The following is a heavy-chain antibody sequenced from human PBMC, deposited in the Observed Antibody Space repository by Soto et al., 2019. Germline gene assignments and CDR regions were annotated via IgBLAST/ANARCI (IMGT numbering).Heavy chain of an antibody. J-gene: IGHJ5*02. CDR1: GYTFTSYG. CDR2: ISAYNGNT. V-gene: IGHV1-18*01. Sequence: ASVKACCKASGYTFTSYGLSWVRQAPGQGLEWMGWISAYNGNTNYAQKLQGRVTMTTDTSTSTAYMELRSLRSDDTAVYYCARDKGGAAAVFFDPWGHGTLVTVSS. CDR3: ARDKGGAAAVFFDP. D-gene: IGHD6-13*01.